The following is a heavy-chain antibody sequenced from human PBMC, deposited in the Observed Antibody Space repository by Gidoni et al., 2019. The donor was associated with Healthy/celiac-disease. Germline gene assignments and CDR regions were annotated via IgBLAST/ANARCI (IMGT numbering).Heavy chain of an antibody. J-gene: IGHJ4*02. V-gene: IGHV3-23*01. CDR3: AKERLARPTYYFDY. CDR2: IRGSGGVT. CDR1: GSTFSSYA. Sequence: EVQLLECGGGLVQSGGSLRLSCAASGSTFSSYAMSWVRQDPGKGLEWGAGIRGSGGVTYYADSVKGRFTSSRDNSKNTLYLQMNSLRAEDTAVYYCAKERLARPTYYFDYWGQGTLVTVSS. D-gene: IGHD6-6*01.